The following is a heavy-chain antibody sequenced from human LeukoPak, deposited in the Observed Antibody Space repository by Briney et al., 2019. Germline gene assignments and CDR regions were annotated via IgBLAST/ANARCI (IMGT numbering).Heavy chain of an antibody. CDR1: GGSVSSFH. V-gene: IGHV4-4*07. CDR3: ARGRFAAAMDSSAFDI. J-gene: IGHJ3*02. CDR2: IYMSGST. Sequence: SETLSLTCTVFGGSVSSFHWSWIRQPAGEGLEWIGRIYMSGSTGYNPSLKSRVTISVDKSKSQFSLKLSSVTAADTAVYFCARGRFAAAMDSSAFDIWGQGTMVTVSS. D-gene: IGHD6-25*01.